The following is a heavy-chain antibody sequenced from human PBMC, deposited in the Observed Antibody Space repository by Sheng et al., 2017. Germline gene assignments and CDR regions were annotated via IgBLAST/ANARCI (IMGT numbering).Heavy chain of an antibody. CDR2: ISGSGGST. CDR1: GFTFSSYA. J-gene: IGHJ6*02. V-gene: IGHV3-23*04. Sequence: EVQLVESGGGLVQPGGSLRLSCAASGFTFSSYAMSWVRQAPGKGLEWVSAISGSGGSTYYADSVKGRFTISRDNSKNTLYLQMNSLRAEDTAVYYCANSVVVVPAAMAEYYYYGMDVWGRMDHGHR. CDR3: ANSVVVVPAAMAEYYYYGMDV. D-gene: IGHD2-2*01.